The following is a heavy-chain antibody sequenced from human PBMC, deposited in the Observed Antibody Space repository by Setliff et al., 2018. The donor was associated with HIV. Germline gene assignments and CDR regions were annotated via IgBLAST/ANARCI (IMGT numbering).Heavy chain of an antibody. D-gene: IGHD2-2*01. CDR2: IYTSGP. Sequence: SETLSLPCTVSGDSISSGSNYWSWIRQPAGKGLEWIGRIYTSGPRYNPSLENRVTISVDTSKSQFCLMLGSVTAADTAVYYCASASSDLPGVESNYFDDWGQGTLVTVSS. CDR3: ASASSDLPGVESNYFDD. V-gene: IGHV4-61*02. CDR1: GDSISSGSNY. J-gene: IGHJ4*02.